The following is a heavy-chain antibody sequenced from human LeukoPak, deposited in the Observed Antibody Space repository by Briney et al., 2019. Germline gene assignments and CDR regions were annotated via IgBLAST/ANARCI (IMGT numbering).Heavy chain of an antibody. CDR2: ISGRDDST. V-gene: IGHV3-23*01. CDR3: VSDYGGI. J-gene: IGHJ4*02. Sequence: GGSLRLSCAVSGFTFNSYSMSWVRQAPGKGLEWVSGISGRDDSTYCTDSVKGRFTISRDNSKNTLYLQMNSLSAEDTAVYYCVSDYGGIWGQGTLVTVSS. CDR1: GFTFNSYS. D-gene: IGHD4-23*01.